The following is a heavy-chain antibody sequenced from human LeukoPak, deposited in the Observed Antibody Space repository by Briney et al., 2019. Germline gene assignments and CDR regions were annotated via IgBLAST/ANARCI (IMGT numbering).Heavy chain of an antibody. J-gene: IGHJ4*02. D-gene: IGHD2-2*01. CDR2: INPNSGDT. Sequence: ASVKVSCKASGYTFTDYYLHLVRQANGQGGEWMGWINPNSGDTNYAQKFQGRVTMTRDTSISTAHMEMSRLRSDDTAVYYCARANFLYCSSTTCLFDYWGQGTLVTVSS. V-gene: IGHV1-2*02. CDR1: GYTFTDYY. CDR3: ARANFLYCSSTTCLFDY.